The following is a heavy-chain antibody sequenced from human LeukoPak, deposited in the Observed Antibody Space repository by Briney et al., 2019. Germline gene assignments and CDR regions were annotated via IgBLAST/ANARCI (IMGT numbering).Heavy chain of an antibody. CDR2: INPNSGGT. D-gene: IGHD3-10*01. V-gene: IGHV1-2*02. J-gene: IGHJ3*02. CDR1: GYTFTGYY. Sequence: ASVKVSCKASGYTFTGYYMHWVRQAPGQGLEWMGWINPNSGGTNYAQKFQGRVTMTRDTSISTAYMELRSLRSDDTAVYYCARVSTMVRGRRHAFDIWGQGTMVTVSS. CDR3: ARVSTMVRGRRHAFDI.